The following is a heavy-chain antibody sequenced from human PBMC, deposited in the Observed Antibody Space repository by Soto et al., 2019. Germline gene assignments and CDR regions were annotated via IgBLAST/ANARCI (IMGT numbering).Heavy chain of an antibody. Sequence: QVQLLESGPGLVKPSETLSLTCTVSGGSISSYYWSWIRQPPGKGLEWIGYIYSSGSPKYNPSLKSRVTISVATSKNQSSLKLSSVTAADTAVYYCARRYGGGFDYWGQGTLVTVSS. CDR3: ARRYGGGFDY. CDR2: IYSSGSP. V-gene: IGHV4-59*08. CDR1: GGSISSYY. D-gene: IGHD3-10*01. J-gene: IGHJ4*02.